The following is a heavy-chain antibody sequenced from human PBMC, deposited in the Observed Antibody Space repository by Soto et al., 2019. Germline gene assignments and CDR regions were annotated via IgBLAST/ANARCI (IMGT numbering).Heavy chain of an antibody. Sequence: PSETLSLTCTVSGGSIISYYWSWIRQPPGTGLEWIGYIYYSGSTNYNPSLKSRVTISVDTPKNQFSLKLSSVTAADTAVYYCARDANYYDSSGYYYVPMDVWGQGTTVT. CDR3: ARDANYYDSSGYYYVPMDV. J-gene: IGHJ6*02. CDR2: IYYSGST. CDR1: GGSIISYY. D-gene: IGHD3-22*01. V-gene: IGHV4-59*01.